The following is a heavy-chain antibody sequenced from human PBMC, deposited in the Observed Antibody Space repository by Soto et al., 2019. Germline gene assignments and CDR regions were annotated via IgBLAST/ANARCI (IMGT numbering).Heavy chain of an antibody. J-gene: IGHJ3*02. Sequence: EVQLLESGGGLVQPGGSLRLSCAASGFTFSSYAMSWVRQAPGKGLEWVSAISGSGGSTYYADSVNGRFTISRDNSKNTLYLQMNSLRAEDTAVYYCAKDRYCSGGSCYSEWAFDIWGQGTMVTVSS. CDR3: AKDRYCSGGSCYSEWAFDI. D-gene: IGHD2-15*01. CDR1: GFTFSSYA. V-gene: IGHV3-23*01. CDR2: ISGSGGST.